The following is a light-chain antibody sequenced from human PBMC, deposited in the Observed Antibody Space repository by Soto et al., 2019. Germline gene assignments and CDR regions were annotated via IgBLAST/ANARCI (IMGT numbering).Light chain of an antibody. J-gene: IGKJ1*01. Sequence: EIVMTQSPATLSVSPGERATVSCRASQSVSSNLAWYQQKPGQAPRLLIYGASTRATGIPARFSGSGSGTELTLTISSLQPEDFAVYYCQQYNNWPWTFGQGTKVEIQ. CDR2: GAS. CDR3: QQYNNWPWT. V-gene: IGKV3-15*01. CDR1: QSVSSN.